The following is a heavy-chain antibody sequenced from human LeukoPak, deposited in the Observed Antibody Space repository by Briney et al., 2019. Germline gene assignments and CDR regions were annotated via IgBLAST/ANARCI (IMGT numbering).Heavy chain of an antibody. Sequence: GGSLRLSCAASGFTFSSYWMSWVRQAPGKGLEWVANIKQDGSEKYYVDSVKGRFTISRDNAKNSLYLQMNSLRAEDTAVYYCARAQMGRGYYFDYWGQGTLVTVSS. CDR2: IKQDGSEK. J-gene: IGHJ4*02. D-gene: IGHD5-24*01. CDR1: GFTFSSYW. CDR3: ARAQMGRGYYFDY. V-gene: IGHV3-7*01.